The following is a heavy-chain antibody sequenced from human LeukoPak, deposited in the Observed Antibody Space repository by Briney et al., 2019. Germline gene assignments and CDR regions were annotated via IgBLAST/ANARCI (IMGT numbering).Heavy chain of an antibody. V-gene: IGHV3-11*01. Sequence: GGSLRLSCAASGFTFSDYYMSWIRQAPGKGLEWVSYISNSGSTIYYGDSVKGRFTISRDNSNNTLFLHLNSLRGEDTAVYYCTRNSGWYGLSWGQGTLVTVSS. J-gene: IGHJ1*01. CDR1: GFTFSDYY. CDR3: TRNSGWYGLS. CDR2: ISNSGSTI. D-gene: IGHD6-19*01.